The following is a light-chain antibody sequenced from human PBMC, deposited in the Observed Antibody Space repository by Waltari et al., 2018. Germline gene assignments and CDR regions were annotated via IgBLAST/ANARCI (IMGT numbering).Light chain of an antibody. CDR3: QSFDNMLSGGVV. CDR1: TSNIGAGHD. CDR2: GNN. J-gene: IGLJ2*01. Sequence: QSVLTQPPSVSGTPGQRVTISCSGSTSNIGAGHDVHWYQHLPGTAPKLLIYGNNTRPAGAPDRFPGSKSGTSASLAITGLQADDEADYFCQSFDNMLSGGVVFGGGTKLAVL. V-gene: IGLV1-40*01.